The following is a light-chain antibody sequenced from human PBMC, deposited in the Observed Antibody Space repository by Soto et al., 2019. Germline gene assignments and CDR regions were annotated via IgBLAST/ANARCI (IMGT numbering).Light chain of an antibody. J-gene: IGKJ4*02. CDR1: QNFSNY. Sequence: DIVLTQSPATLSLSPGQRATLSCRASQNFSNYVAWYQQEPGRAPRLLIYDASKRATGIPSRFSGSASGTDFTLTISSLEPEDFAIYYCQLRTNWPSLTFGGGTKVEI. CDR2: DAS. CDR3: QLRTNWPSLT. V-gene: IGKV3-11*01.